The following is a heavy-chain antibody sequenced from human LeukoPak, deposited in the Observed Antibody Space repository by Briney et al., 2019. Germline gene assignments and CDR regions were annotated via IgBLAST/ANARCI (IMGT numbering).Heavy chain of an antibody. CDR3: ARDRAVAGSAFDY. D-gene: IGHD6-19*01. J-gene: IGHJ4*02. CDR2: IWYDGSNK. V-gene: IGHV3-33*01. Sequence: GGSLRLSCAASGFIFSNYGMHWVRQAPGKGLEWVAVIWYDGSNKYYADSVKGRFTISRDNSENTLYLQMNSLRAEDTAVYYCARDRAVAGSAFDYWGQGTLVTVSS. CDR1: GFIFSNYG.